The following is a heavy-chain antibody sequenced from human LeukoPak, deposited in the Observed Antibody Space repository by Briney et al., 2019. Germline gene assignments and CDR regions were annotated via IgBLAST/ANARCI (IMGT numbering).Heavy chain of an antibody. V-gene: IGHV3-30*04. D-gene: IGHD5-12*01. CDR1: GFSSSSYA. J-gene: IGHJ4*02. Sequence: PGGSLRLSCAASGFSSSSYAMHWVRQAPGKGLEWVAIISYDGSKKYYADSVKGRFTISRDNSKNTLYLQMNSLRAEDTAVYYCARSAAAGRIVATFGYWGQGTLVIVSS. CDR2: ISYDGSKK. CDR3: ARSAAAGRIVATFGY.